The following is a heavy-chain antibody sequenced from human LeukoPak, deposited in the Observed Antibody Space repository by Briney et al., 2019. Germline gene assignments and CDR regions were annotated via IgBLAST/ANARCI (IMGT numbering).Heavy chain of an antibody. CDR2: ITYDGNNK. J-gene: IGHJ4*02. Sequence: GGSLRLSCAASGFTFSSYAMYWVRQAPGKGLEGVAVITYDGNNKYYADSVKGRFTISRDNSKNTLYLQMNSLRAEDTAVYYCAKGHTSMVRGYFDYWGQGTLVTVSS. CDR1: GFTFSSYA. V-gene: IGHV3-30-3*01. D-gene: IGHD5-18*01. CDR3: AKGHTSMVRGYFDY.